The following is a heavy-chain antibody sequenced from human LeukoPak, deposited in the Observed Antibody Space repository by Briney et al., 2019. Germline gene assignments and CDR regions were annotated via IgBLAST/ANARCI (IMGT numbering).Heavy chain of an antibody. CDR3: AKAALGCSTSCYSSFDY. J-gene: IGHJ4*02. CDR1: GLTFRNYG. Sequence: PGGSLRLSCAVSGLTFRNYGMHWVRQAPGKGLEWVAIIYYDGSEKYYVDSVKGRFTISRDNSKNTVYLQMNSLRAEDTAVYYCAKAALGCSTSCYSSFDYWGQGTLVTVSS. V-gene: IGHV3-33*06. CDR2: IYYDGSEK. D-gene: IGHD2-2*01.